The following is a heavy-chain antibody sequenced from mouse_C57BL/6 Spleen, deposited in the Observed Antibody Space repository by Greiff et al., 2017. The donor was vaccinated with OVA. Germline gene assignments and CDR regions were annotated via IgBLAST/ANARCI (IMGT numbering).Heavy chain of an antibody. V-gene: IGHV5-17*01. CDR3: ARAYYSNEEVAY. CDR2: ISSGSSTI. CDR1: GFTFSDYG. Sequence: EVQLVESGGGLVKPGGSLKLSCAASGFTFSDYGMHWVRQAPEKGLEWVAYISSGSSTIYYAATVKGRFTISRDNAKNTLFLQMTSLRSEDTAMYYCARAYYSNEEVAYWGQGTLVTVSA. D-gene: IGHD2-5*01. J-gene: IGHJ3*01.